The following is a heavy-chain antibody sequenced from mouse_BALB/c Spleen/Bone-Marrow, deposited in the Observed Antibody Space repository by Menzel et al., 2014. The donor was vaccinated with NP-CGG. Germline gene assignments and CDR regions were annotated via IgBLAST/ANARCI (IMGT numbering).Heavy chain of an antibody. CDR2: IDPASGNT. Sequence: VQLQQSGAELVKPGASVKLSCTASGFNIKDTYMHWVKQRPEQGLEWIGRIDPASGNTKYDQKFQGKATITADTSSNTAYLQLSSLTSEDTAVYYCASYYYGSSRFAYWGQGTLVTVSA. V-gene: IGHV14-3*02. J-gene: IGHJ3*01. D-gene: IGHD1-1*01. CDR3: ASYYYGSSRFAY. CDR1: GFNIKDTY.